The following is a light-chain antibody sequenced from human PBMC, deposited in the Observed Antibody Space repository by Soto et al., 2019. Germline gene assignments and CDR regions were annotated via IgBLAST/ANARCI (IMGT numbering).Light chain of an antibody. J-gene: IGLJ7*01. CDR2: EVT. Sequence: HSALTQPASVSGSPGQSITISCTGTSSDVGSHNPVSWYQPHPGQAPKLMIHEVTKRPLGVSARFSASKSGNTASLTISGLQAEDEADYYCCSYGGSRAVFGGGTQLTVL. CDR1: SSDVGSHNP. V-gene: IGLV2-23*02. CDR3: CSYGGSRAV.